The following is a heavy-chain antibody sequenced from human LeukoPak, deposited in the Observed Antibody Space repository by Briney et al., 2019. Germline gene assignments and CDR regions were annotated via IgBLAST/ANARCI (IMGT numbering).Heavy chain of an antibody. D-gene: IGHD6-13*01. J-gene: IGHJ4*02. CDR1: GYTFTSYG. Sequence: ASVKVSCKASGYTFTSYGISWVRQAPGQGLEWMGWISAYNGNTNYAQKLQGRVTMTTDTSTSTAYTELRSLRSDDTAVYYCASMVAAAAGRGGYYFDYWGQGTLVTVSS. CDR2: ISAYNGNT. CDR3: ASMVAAAAGRGGYYFDY. V-gene: IGHV1-18*01.